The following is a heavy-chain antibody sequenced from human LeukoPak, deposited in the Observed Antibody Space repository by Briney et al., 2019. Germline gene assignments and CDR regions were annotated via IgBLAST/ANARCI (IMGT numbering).Heavy chain of an antibody. J-gene: IGHJ4*02. V-gene: IGHV1-46*01. CDR2: INPSGGST. Sequence: ASVKVSCKASGYTFTSYYMHWVRQAPGQGLEWMGIINPSGGSTSYAQKFQGRVTMTRGMSTSTVYMELSSLRSEDTAVYYCATHASYGDFDYWGQGTLVTVSS. CDR1: GYTFTSYY. CDR3: ATHASYGDFDY. D-gene: IGHD4-17*01.